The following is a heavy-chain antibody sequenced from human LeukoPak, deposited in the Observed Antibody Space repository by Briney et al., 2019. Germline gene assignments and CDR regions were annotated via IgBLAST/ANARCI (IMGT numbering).Heavy chain of an antibody. CDR1: SGSISNYY. J-gene: IGHJ4*02. Sequence: SETLSLTCTVSSGSISNYYWSWIRQPAGKGLEWIGRIYTSGSTNYNPSLKSRVSMSVDTSKNQFSLKLSSVTAADTAIYYCARDLGIPAHYYFDYWGQGTLVTVSS. CDR2: IYTSGST. D-gene: IGHD7-27*01. V-gene: IGHV4-4*07. CDR3: ARDLGIPAHYYFDY.